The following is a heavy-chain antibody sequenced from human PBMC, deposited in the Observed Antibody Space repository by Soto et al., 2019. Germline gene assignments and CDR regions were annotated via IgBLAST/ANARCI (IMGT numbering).Heavy chain of an antibody. Sequence: QVQLVQSEAEVEKPGASVKVSCKTSGFTFTTYYIHWVRQAPGQGLEWMGTISPSGDSTSYAQKFQGRVTMTRDTSTSTVYMDLNSLRSDDTAMYYCARDWELGYWGQGTLVTVSS. CDR1: GFTFTTYY. D-gene: IGHD1-7*01. CDR2: ISPSGDST. CDR3: ARDWELGY. V-gene: IGHV1-46*01. J-gene: IGHJ4*02.